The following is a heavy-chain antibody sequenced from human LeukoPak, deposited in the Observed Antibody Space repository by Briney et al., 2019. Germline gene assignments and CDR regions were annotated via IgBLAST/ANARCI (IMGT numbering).Heavy chain of an antibody. CDR3: AKVHDSGTYATLDY. Sequence: GGSLRLSCAASGFTFSSYGMHWVRQAPGKGLEWVAVISYDGSNKYYADSVKGRFTISRDNSKNTFYLQMNSLRAEDTAVYHCAKVHDSGTYATLDYWGQGTLVTVSS. J-gene: IGHJ4*02. CDR2: ISYDGSNK. CDR1: GFTFSSYG. D-gene: IGHD3-10*01. V-gene: IGHV3-30*18.